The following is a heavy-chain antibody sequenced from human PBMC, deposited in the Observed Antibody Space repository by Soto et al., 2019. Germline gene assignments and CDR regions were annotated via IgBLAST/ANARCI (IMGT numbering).Heavy chain of an antibody. Sequence: QPGGSLRLSCAASGFTFSSYAMSWVRQAPGKGLEWVSAISGSGGSTYYADSVKGRFTISRDNSKNTLYLQMNSLRAEDTAVYYCAKGSVSPNAFSGIAVAGPWGYWGQGTLVTVSS. D-gene: IGHD6-19*01. CDR2: ISGSGGST. CDR3: AKGSVSPNAFSGIAVAGPWGY. CDR1: GFTFSSYA. V-gene: IGHV3-23*01. J-gene: IGHJ4*02.